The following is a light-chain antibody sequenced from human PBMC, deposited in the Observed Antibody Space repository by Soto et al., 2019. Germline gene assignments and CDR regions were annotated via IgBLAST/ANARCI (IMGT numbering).Light chain of an antibody. CDR2: DAS. J-gene: IGKJ1*01. V-gene: IGKV3-20*01. Sequence: EIVLTQSPGTLSVSPGERATLSCRASQRVSSNYFAWYQQKPGQAPRLLIYDASSRATGIPDRFSGSGSGTDFTLTISRLEPEEFAVYQCQQYGSSPWTFGQGTKVEIK. CDR1: QRVSSNY. CDR3: QQYGSSPWT.